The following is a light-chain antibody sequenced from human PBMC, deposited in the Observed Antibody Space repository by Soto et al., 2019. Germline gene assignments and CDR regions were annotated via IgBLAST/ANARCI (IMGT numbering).Light chain of an antibody. J-gene: IGKJ5*01. V-gene: IGKV3-20*01. CDR1: QRVTNSH. Sequence: EIVLTQSPGTLSVSPGERATLSCRASQRVTNSHLAWYQQRPGLPPRLLIYGASSRATGIPDRFSASGSGADFTFAISRLELEDFAVYFCKQYGDPPPGTFGQATRLEI. CDR3: KQYGDPPPGT. CDR2: GAS.